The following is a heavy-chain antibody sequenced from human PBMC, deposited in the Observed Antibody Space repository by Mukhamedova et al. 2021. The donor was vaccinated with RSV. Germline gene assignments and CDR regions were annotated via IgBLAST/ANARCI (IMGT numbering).Heavy chain of an antibody. J-gene: IGHJ4*02. CDR3: ARVQGDRYGWAYIDY. Sequence: RTGERENSGSTNYIPSLQSRVTISKDNSKNQFSLKLASVTAADTAIYYCARVQGDRYGWAYIDYWGQGTLVTVSS. CDR2: RENSGST. D-gene: IGHD5-18*01. V-gene: IGHV4-4*02.